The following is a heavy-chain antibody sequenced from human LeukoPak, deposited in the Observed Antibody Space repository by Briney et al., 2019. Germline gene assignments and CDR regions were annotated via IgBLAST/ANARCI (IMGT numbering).Heavy chain of an antibody. D-gene: IGHD3-9*01. CDR2: ISSSSSYI. CDR1: GFTFSSYS. Sequence: GGSLRLSCAASGFTFSSYSMNWVRQAPGKGLEWVSSISSSSSYIYYADSVKGRFTISRDNAKNSLYLQMNSLRAEDTAVYYCARSPLTGLEGYFDYWGQGTLVTVSS. J-gene: IGHJ4*02. V-gene: IGHV3-21*01. CDR3: ARSPLTGLEGYFDY.